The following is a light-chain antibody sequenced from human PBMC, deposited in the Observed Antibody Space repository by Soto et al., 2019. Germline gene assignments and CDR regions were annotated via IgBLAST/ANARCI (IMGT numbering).Light chain of an antibody. Sequence: DIQMTQSPSTLSASVGDRVTITCRASQNINSWLAWYQQKPGKAPKLLIYKASSLESGVPSRFSGSGSGTEFTLTISSLQPDDFATYYCQQHMTYSRTFGQGTQVEIK. CDR3: QQHMTYSRT. CDR1: QNINSW. CDR2: KAS. V-gene: IGKV1-5*03. J-gene: IGKJ1*01.